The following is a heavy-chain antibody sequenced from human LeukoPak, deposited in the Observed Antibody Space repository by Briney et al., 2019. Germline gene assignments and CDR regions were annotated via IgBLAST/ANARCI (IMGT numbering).Heavy chain of an antibody. D-gene: IGHD2-15*01. CDR2: ISSSGGST. Sequence: PGGSLRLSCAASGFTFSSYAMSWVRQAPGKGLEWVSAISSSGGSTYYADSVKGRFTISRDNSKNTLYLQMDSLRAEDTAVYYCASDCSGGSCYPPFDYWGQGTQVTVSS. CDR3: ASDCSGGSCYPPFDY. J-gene: IGHJ4*02. CDR1: GFTFSSYA. V-gene: IGHV3-23*01.